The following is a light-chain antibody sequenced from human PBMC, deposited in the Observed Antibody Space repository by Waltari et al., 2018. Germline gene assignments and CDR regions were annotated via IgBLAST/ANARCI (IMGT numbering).Light chain of an antibody. CDR1: QSVSSY. V-gene: IGKV3-20*01. CDR3: QKYSSSPRT. CDR2: GAS. Sequence: VILTQSPATLSLSPGARATLSCRASQSVSSYLAWYQQKPGQAPRLLIYGASSRATGIPDRFSGSGSGTEFTLTISSLEPEDFAVYYCQKYSSSPRTFGQGTKVEIK. J-gene: IGKJ1*01.